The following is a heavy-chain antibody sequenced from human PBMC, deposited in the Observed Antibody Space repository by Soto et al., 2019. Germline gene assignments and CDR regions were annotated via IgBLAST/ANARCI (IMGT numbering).Heavy chain of an antibody. J-gene: IGHJ4*02. CDR2: ISYDGSNK. CDR1: GFTFSSYG. Sequence: QVQLVESGGGVVQPGRSLRLSCAASGFTFSSYGMHWVRQAPGKGLEWVAVISYDGSNKYYADSVKGRFTISRDNSKNTLYLQMNRLRAEDTAVYYCAKPPQVYCGGDCYSSYFDYWGQGTLVTVSS. V-gene: IGHV3-30*18. D-gene: IGHD2-21*02. CDR3: AKPPQVYCGGDCYSSYFDY.